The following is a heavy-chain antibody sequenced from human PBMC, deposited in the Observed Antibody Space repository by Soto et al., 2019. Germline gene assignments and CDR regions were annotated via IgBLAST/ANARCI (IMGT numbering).Heavy chain of an antibody. CDR2: VNLDGSEK. CDR3: ARWAN. V-gene: IGHV3-7*05. J-gene: IGHJ4*02. CDR1: GFAFSSYW. Sequence: EVQLVESGGGLVQPGGSLRLSCAASGFAFSSYWMSWVRQAPGKGPEWVANVNLDGSEKYYMDSVKDRFTISRDNAKNSLYLQMNSLRVEDTAVYYCARWANWCQGILVTVSS.